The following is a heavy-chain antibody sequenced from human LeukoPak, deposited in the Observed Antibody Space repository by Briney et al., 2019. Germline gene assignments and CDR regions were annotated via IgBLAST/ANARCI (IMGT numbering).Heavy chain of an antibody. CDR1: GYTFTGYC. J-gene: IGHJ4*02. CDR3: ARVSKGSGWYGEIDY. V-gene: IGHV1-2*06. Sequence: ASVKVSCKASGYTFTGYCMHWVRQAPGQGLEWMGRINPNSGGTNYAQKFQGRVTMTRDTSISTAYMELGRLRSDDTAVYYCARVSKGSGWYGEIDYWGQGTLVTVSS. D-gene: IGHD6-19*01. CDR2: INPNSGGT.